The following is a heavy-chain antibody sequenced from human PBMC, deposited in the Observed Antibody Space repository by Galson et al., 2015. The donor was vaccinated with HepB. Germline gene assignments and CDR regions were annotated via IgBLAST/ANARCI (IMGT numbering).Heavy chain of an antibody. CDR2: ISSSGSTI. CDR1: GFTFSDYY. CDR3: AREGSSMIVDAFDI. J-gene: IGHJ3*02. V-gene: IGHV3-11*01. D-gene: IGHD3-22*01. Sequence: SLRLSCAASGFTFSDYYMSWIRQAPGKGLEWVSYISSSGSTIYYADSVKGRFTISRDNAKNSLYLQMNSLRAEDTAVYYCAREGSSMIVDAFDIWGQGTMVTVSS.